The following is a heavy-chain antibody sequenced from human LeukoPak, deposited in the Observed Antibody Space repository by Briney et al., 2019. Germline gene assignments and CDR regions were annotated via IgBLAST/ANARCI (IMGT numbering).Heavy chain of an antibody. D-gene: IGHD2-15*01. CDR2: INPNSGGT. J-gene: IGHJ4*02. Sequence: GSVTVSCKASGYTFTGYYMHWVRQAPGQGVEWMGWINPNSGGTNYAQKFQGRVTMTRDTSISTAYMELSRLRSDDTAVYYCARGYCSGGSCYFIFDYWGQGTLVTVSS. V-gene: IGHV1-2*02. CDR1: GYTFTGYY. CDR3: ARGYCSGGSCYFIFDY.